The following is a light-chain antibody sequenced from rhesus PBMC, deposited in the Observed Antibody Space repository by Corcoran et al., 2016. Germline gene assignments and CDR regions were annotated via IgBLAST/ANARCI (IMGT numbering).Light chain of an antibody. V-gene: IGKV2-65*01. J-gene: IGKJ4*01. CDR2: EGS. CDR3: GQGTNVPLT. Sequence: DVGLTQSPLSLHITRGQTASISCRSSQSLVHSKGNTYVGWKQQKPGTPPRCLIYEGSQRDSGVPDRFSGSGAGTVFTLKRSRVGASGVGVYYGGQGTNVPLTFVRGTKV. CDR1: QSLVHSKGNTY.